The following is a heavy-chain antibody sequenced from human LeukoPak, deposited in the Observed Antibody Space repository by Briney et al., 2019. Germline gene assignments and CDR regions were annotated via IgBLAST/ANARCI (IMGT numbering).Heavy chain of an antibody. CDR1: GLTFSSYA. CDR3: AKDRPGTALWAFDI. Sequence: SGGSLRLSCAASGLTFSSYAMSWVHQAPGKGLEWVSTISGSGSATYYADSVRGRFTISRDNSKNTLYLQMNSLRAEDTAVYYCAKDRPGTALWAFDIWGQGTLVTVSS. D-gene: IGHD1-1*01. J-gene: IGHJ4*02. CDR2: ISGSGSAT. V-gene: IGHV3-23*01.